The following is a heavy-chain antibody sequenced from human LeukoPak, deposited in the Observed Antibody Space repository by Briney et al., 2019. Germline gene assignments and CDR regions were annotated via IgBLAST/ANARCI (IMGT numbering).Heavy chain of an antibody. V-gene: IGHV4-34*01. CDR2: INHSGST. Sequence: SETLSLTCAVYGGSFSGYYWSWIRQPPGKGLEWIGEINHSGSTNYNPSLKSRVTMSADTSKNQFSLKLTSVTAADTAVYYYVKFGKYGENWFDPWGQGTLVSVSS. CDR3: VKFGKYGENWFDP. J-gene: IGHJ5*02. D-gene: IGHD3-10*01. CDR1: GGSFSGYY.